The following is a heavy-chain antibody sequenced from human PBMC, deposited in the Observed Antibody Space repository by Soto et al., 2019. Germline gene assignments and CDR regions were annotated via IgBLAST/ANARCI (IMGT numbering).Heavy chain of an antibody. CDR1: GGSISSSY. J-gene: IGHJ4*02. CDR2: VYHSGST. CDR3: ARGGTIFGVVADN. V-gene: IGHV4-59*01. Sequence: QVRLQESGPGLVEPSETLSLTCTVSGGSISSSYWNWIRQPPGKGLEWIGYVYHSGSTNYNPSLKSRVTISVDTSKNQFSLKLSSVTAADTAVYYCARGGTIFGVVADNWGQGTLVTVSS. D-gene: IGHD3-3*01.